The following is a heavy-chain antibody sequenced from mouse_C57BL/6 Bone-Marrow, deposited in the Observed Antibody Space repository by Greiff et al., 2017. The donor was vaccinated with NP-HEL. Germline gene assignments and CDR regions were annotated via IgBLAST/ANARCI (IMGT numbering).Heavy chain of an antibody. V-gene: IGHV1-52*01. Sequence: QVQLQQPGAELVRPGSSVKLSCKASGYTFTSYWMHWVKQRPIQGLEWIGNIDPSDSDTHYNQKFKDKATLTVDKSSSTAYMQLNSLTSEDSAVYYCARGYLGVWGTGTTVTVSS. CDR2: IDPSDSDT. CDR3: ARGYLGV. J-gene: IGHJ1*03. CDR1: GYTFTSYW.